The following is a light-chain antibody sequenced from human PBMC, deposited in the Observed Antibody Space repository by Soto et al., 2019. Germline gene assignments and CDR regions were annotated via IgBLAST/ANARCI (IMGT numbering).Light chain of an antibody. V-gene: IGLV2-14*01. J-gene: IGLJ2*01. CDR1: NSDVGGYNY. CDR3: SSYTSSSTSVV. CDR2: EVS. Sequence: QSALTQPRSVSGSPGQSVTISCTGTNSDVGGYNYVSWYQQHPGKAPKLMIYEVSNRPSGVSNRFSGSKSGNTASLTISGLQAEDEADYYCSSYTSSSTSVVFGGGTKLTVL.